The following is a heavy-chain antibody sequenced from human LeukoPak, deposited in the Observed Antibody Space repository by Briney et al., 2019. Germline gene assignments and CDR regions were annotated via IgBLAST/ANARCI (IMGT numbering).Heavy chain of an antibody. CDR2: IYSGGST. D-gene: IGHD6-19*01. CDR3: ARAPEWLIFDY. CDR1: GFTVSSNY. J-gene: IGHJ4*02. V-gene: IGHV3-53*04. Sequence: GGSLRLSCAASGFTVSSNYMSWVRQAPVKGLEWVSVIYSGGSTYYADSVKGRFTISRHNSKNTLYLQMNSLRAEDTAVYYCARAPEWLIFDYWGQGTLVTVSS.